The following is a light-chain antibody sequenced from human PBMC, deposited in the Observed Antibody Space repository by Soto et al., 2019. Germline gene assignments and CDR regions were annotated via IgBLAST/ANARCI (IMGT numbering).Light chain of an antibody. Sequence: DIQMTQSPSTLSASVGDRVTITCRASQNISTWLAWYQQKPGKAPNLLIYDASNLETGVPSRFSGSGSGTHFTFTISSLQTEDIGTYYCQQYDILPITFGRGTRLEIK. J-gene: IGKJ5*01. CDR3: QQYDILPIT. CDR2: DAS. V-gene: IGKV1-33*01. CDR1: QNISTW.